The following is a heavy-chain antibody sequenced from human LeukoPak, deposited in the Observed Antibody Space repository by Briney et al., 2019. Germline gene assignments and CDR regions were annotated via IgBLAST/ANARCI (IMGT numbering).Heavy chain of an antibody. J-gene: IGHJ4*02. CDR3: TTGVAGNFDY. CDR1: GFTFSNAW. V-gene: IGHV3-15*01. CDR2: IKSKTVGGTT. D-gene: IGHD6-19*01. Sequence: GGSLRLSCAASGFTFSNAWMSWVRQAPGKGLEWVGPIKSKTVGGTTDYAAPVKGRFTISRDDSKNTLYLQMNSLKTKDTAVYYCTTGVAGNFDYWGQGTLVTVSS.